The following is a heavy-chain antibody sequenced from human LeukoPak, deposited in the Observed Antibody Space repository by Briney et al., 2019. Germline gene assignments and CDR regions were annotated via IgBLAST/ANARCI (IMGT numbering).Heavy chain of an antibody. V-gene: IGHV3-48*03. CDR2: ISSSGGTI. CDR3: ARDLTGPFDY. J-gene: IGHJ4*02. CDR1: GFTFRSYE. Sequence: PGGSLRLSCAASGFTFRSYEMNWVRQAPGKGLEWVAYISSSGGTIYYADSVKGRCTISRDNAKNSLYLQMSSLRAEDTAVYYCARDLTGPFDYWGQGTLVPVSS. D-gene: IGHD1-14*01.